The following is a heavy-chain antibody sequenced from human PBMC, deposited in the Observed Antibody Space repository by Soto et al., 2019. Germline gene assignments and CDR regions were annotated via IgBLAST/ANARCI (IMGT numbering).Heavy chain of an antibody. CDR1: GYTFISYD. J-gene: IGHJ4*02. V-gene: IGHV1-8*01. CDR2: MNPKSANT. CDR3: ARSPSWETTVTPYYFDY. D-gene: IGHD4-4*01. Sequence: ASVKVSCKASGYTFISYDINWVRQATGQGLEWMGWMNPKSANTGYAQNFQGRVTMTRNTSISTAYMELSSLRSEDTAVYYCARSPSWETTVTPYYFDYWGQGTLVTVSS.